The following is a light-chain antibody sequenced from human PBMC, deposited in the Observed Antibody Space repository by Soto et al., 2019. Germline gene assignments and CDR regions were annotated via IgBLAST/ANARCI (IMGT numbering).Light chain of an antibody. V-gene: IGLV2-14*01. J-gene: IGLJ1*01. CDR3: SSFTSSITYV. CDR2: DVT. CDR1: SSDVGGYNS. Sequence: QSVLTQPASVSGSPGQSITISCTGTSSDVGGYNSVSWYRRDPGKAPKLMIYDVTNRPSGVSNRFSGSKSGNTASLTISGLQAEDEADYYCSSFTSSITYVFGTGTKVTVL.